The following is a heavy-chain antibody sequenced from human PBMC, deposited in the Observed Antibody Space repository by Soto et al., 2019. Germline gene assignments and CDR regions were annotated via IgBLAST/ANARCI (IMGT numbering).Heavy chain of an antibody. D-gene: IGHD6-6*01. CDR1: SGSFSGYY. J-gene: IGHJ4*02. CDR3: ARAPKVSGSSQTRPDF. CDR2: ISQSGNT. V-gene: IGHV4-34*01. Sequence: SETLSLTCSLYSGSFSGYYWSWIRQPPGKGLEWIGEISQSGNTNYSPSLKSRVSISIDTSKKQFSLNLASVSAADTAVYYCARAPKVSGSSQTRPDFCGQVPLVTVSS.